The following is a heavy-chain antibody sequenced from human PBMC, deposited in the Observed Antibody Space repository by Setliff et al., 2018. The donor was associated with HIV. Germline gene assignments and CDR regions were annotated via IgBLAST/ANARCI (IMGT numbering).Heavy chain of an antibody. CDR3: AKVDNGHCLSNSCRDFDY. V-gene: IGHV3-23*01. Sequence: GGSLRLSCAGSGFIFSSYAMHWVRQAPGKGLEWVSRISPTGTGTYYADSVRGRFTISRDNSKNTLYLQMNSLRPEDTAVYYCAKVDNGHCLSNSCRDFDYWGQGTLVTVSS. J-gene: IGHJ4*02. D-gene: IGHD2-2*03. CDR1: GFIFSSYA. CDR2: ISPTGTGT.